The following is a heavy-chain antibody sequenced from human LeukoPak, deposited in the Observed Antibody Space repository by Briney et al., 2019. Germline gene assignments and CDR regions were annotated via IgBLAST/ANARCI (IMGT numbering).Heavy chain of an antibody. D-gene: IGHD3-16*01. CDR2: ISHDGSQR. Sequence: AGGSLRLSCAASGLTFSRFGMHWVRQAPGKGLDWVALISHDGSQRYYTDSVRGRFTISRDNSKNTLYLQMDSLRAEDTAVYCCAKGQNRNGGALAYWGQGTLVTVSS. V-gene: IGHV3-30*18. J-gene: IGHJ4*02. CDR3: AKGQNRNGGALAY. CDR1: GLTFSRFG.